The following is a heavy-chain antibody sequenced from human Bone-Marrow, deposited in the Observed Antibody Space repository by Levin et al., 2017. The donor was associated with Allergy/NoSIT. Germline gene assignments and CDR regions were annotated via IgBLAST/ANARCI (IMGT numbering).Heavy chain of an antibody. CDR3: AKASYWRHYYDSSGYWGSFDY. J-gene: IGHJ4*02. Sequence: SLKISCAASGFTFDDYAMHWVRQAPGKGLEWVSGISWNSGSIGYADSVKGRFTISRDNAKNSLYLQMNSLRAEDTALYYCAKASYWRHYYDSSGYWGSFDYWGQGTLVTVSS. CDR2: ISWNSGSI. CDR1: GFTFDDYA. D-gene: IGHD3-22*01. V-gene: IGHV3-9*01.